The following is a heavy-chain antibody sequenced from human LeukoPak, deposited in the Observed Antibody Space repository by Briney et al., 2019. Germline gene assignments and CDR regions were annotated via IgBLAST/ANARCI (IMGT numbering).Heavy chain of an antibody. D-gene: IGHD3-10*01. CDR1: GYTFTSYY. CDR3: ARAYGSGSYYAQLPYYYYYYYMDV. Sequence: ASVKVSCKASGYTFTSYYMHWVRQAPGQGLEWMGIINPSGGSTSYAQKFQGRVTMTRDMSTSTVYMELSSLRSEDTAVYYCARAYGSGSYYAQLPYYYYYYYMDVWGKGTTVTISS. V-gene: IGHV1-46*01. J-gene: IGHJ6*03. CDR2: INPSGGST.